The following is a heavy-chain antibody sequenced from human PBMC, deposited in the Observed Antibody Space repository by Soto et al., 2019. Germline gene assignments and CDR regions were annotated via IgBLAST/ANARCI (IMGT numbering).Heavy chain of an antibody. Sequence: SETLSLTCTVSGGSISSYYWSWIRQPPGKGLEWIGYIYYSGSTNYNPSLKSRVTISVDTSKNQFSLKLSSVTAADTAVYYCARTTAPPETPFDYWGQGTLVTVSS. CDR2: IYYSGST. CDR3: ARTTAPPETPFDY. J-gene: IGHJ4*02. CDR1: GGSISSYY. D-gene: IGHD1-1*01. V-gene: IGHV4-59*08.